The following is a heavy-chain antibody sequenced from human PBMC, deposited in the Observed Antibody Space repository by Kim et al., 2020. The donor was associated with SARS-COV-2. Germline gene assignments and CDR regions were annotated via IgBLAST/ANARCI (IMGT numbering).Heavy chain of an antibody. CDR2: INPNSGGT. CDR3: ARDALRFLEWLFRGSAPPVYYYYGMDV. CDR1: GYTFTGYY. J-gene: IGHJ6*02. V-gene: IGHV1-2*02. Sequence: ASVKVSCKASGYTFTGYYMHWVRQAPGQGLEWMGWINPNSGGTNYAQKFQGRVTMTRDTSISTAYMELSRLRSDDTAVYYCARDALRFLEWLFRGSAPPVYYYYGMDVWGQGTTVTVSS. D-gene: IGHD3-3*01.